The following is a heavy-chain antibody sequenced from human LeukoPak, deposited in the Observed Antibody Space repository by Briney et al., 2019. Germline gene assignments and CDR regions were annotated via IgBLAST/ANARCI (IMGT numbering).Heavy chain of an antibody. CDR2: TNWDGGRT. CDR1: GFTFDDYA. V-gene: IGHV3-20*04. J-gene: IGHJ4*02. D-gene: IGHD4-17*01. CDR3: ARGGGDYGAPIDY. Sequence: SGGSLRLSCAASGFTFDDYAMSWVRQTPGKGLEWVSGTNWDGGRTGYADSVKGRFTISRDNAKNSLYLQMNSLRAEDTAVYYCARGGGDYGAPIDYWGQGTLVTVSS.